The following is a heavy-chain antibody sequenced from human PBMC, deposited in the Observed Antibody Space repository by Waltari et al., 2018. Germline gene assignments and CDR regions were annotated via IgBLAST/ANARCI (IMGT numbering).Heavy chain of an antibody. CDR3: ARPSGNAFDI. D-gene: IGHD5-12*01. J-gene: IGHJ3*02. CDR2: IYYDGTP. Sequence: QVQLRESGPGLVKSSETLSLPCTVSGGSIGSESYYWSWILQPPGKGLEWLGYIYYDGTPTYNPSLKSRVTISHDTSKNQFSLRLSAMTAADTAVYYCARPSGNAFDIWGRGTMITVSS. V-gene: IGHV4-61*01. CDR1: GGSIGSESYY.